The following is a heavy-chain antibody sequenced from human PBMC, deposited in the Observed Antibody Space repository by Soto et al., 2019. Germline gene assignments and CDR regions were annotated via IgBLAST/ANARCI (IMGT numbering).Heavy chain of an antibody. J-gene: IGHJ4*01. V-gene: IGHV1-3*04. CDR1: GYTFTSYT. CDR2: INTGNGNT. D-gene: IGHD3-10*01. CDR3: ARGDTMVRGVIIDYFDY. Sequence: ASVKVSCKASGYTFTSYTLHWVRQAPGQRLEWMGWINTGNGNTKYSQKFQGRVTITRDTSASTAYMELSSLRSEDTAVYYCARGDTMVRGVIIDYFDYWGQGTMVTVSS.